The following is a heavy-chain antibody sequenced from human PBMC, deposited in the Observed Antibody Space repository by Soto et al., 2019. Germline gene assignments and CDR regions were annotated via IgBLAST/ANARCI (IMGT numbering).Heavy chain of an antibody. CDR1: VFTFSDYA. Sequence: GGSLRLSCTASVFTFSDYAMSWVRQPPGKGLEWVSVISAGGSTYYADSVKGRFTVSTANSKNTLYLQTNSLRAEDTAVYYYAKVPIWCSSTSCYTEGFEYWGQGTMVTVPS. J-gene: IGHJ4*02. V-gene: IGHV3-23*01. D-gene: IGHD2-2*02. CDR2: ISAGGST. CDR3: AKVPIWCSSTSCYTEGFEY.